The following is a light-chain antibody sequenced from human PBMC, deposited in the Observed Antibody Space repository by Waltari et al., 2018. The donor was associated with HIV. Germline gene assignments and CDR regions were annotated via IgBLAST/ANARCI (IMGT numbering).Light chain of an antibody. CDR1: ISNSGAGEY. Sequence: QSVLTQPPSVSGAPGQRVSISCTGSISNSGAGEYVSWYLHLPGTAPKLLIYFNNDRPSGVPDLFSGSKSGTSASLAITGLQPEDEADYYCQSYDSSLGGSVFGGGTQLTVL. CDR3: QSYDSSLGGSV. V-gene: IGLV1-40*01. CDR2: FNN. J-gene: IGLJ3*02.